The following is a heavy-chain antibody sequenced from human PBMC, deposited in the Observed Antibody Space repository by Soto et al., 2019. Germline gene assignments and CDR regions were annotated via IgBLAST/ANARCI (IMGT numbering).Heavy chain of an antibody. CDR3: ARERKITDCSGGSCYNWVNWFDP. CDR2: INHSGST. D-gene: IGHD2-15*01. Sequence: SETLSLTCAVYGGSFSGYYWSWIRQPPGKGLEWIGEINHSGSTNYDPSLKSRVTISVDTSKNQFSLKLSSVTAADTAVYYCARERKITDCSGGSCYNWVNWFDPWGQGTLVTVSS. V-gene: IGHV4-34*01. CDR1: GGSFSGYY. J-gene: IGHJ5*02.